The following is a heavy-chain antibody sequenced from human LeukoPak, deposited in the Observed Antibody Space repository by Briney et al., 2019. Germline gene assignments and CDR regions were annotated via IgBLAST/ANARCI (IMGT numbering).Heavy chain of an antibody. J-gene: IGHJ4*02. Sequence: ASVKVSCKASGYTFTSYDINWVRQAPGQGLEWMGWMNPNSGNTGYAQKFQGRVTMTRNTSISTAYMELSSLRSEDTAVYYCTRGNYDILTGGRIFDYWGQGTLVTVSS. V-gene: IGHV1-8*01. CDR1: GYTFTSYD. D-gene: IGHD3-9*01. CDR2: MNPNSGNT. CDR3: TRGNYDILTGGRIFDY.